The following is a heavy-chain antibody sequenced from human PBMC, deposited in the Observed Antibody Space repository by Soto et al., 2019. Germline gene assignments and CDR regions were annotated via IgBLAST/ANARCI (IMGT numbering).Heavy chain of an antibody. Sequence: GESLKISCKGSGYSFTRYWISWVRQMPGEGLGGMGGIYPSDSFTNYSPSFPGHGTISADQYIRTAYLQWSSLKAPEPAMYYCARRDACESWCQGESGTVS. CDR1: GYSFTRYW. J-gene: IGHJ3*02. CDR2: IYPSDSFT. CDR3: ARRDACES. V-gene: IGHV5-10-1*01.